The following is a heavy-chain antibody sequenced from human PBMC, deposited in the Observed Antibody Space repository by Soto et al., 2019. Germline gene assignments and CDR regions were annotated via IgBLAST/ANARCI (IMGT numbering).Heavy chain of an antibody. J-gene: IGHJ4*02. CDR2: IYWDDDK. V-gene: IGHV2-5*02. Sequence: ESGPTQVKPRQTLTLTCTFSGFSLTTSGVGVGWIRQSPGKAPEWLALIYWDDDKRYSPSLKSRLTITKDTSKNQVVLTMADLDPADTATYYCAHRVLRTVFGLVTTTAIYFDFWGQGTPAAVSS. CDR1: GFSLTTSGVG. D-gene: IGHD3-3*01. CDR3: AHRVLRTVFGLVTTTAIYFDF.